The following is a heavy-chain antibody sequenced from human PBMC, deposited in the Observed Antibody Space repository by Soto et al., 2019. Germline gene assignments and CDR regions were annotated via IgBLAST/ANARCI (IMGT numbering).Heavy chain of an antibody. CDR1: GFGFSNYE. V-gene: IGHV3-48*03. Sequence: PGGSLRLSCAASGFGFSNYEMNWVRQAPGKGLEWVSYITSSGGATMYAGSVKGRFTISRDNAKDSLYLQMNSLRVEDTAVYYCARGDCKTSCYIGFWGQGALVTVSS. CDR2: ITSSGGAT. J-gene: IGHJ4*02. CDR3: ARGDCKTSCYIGF. D-gene: IGHD2-2*02.